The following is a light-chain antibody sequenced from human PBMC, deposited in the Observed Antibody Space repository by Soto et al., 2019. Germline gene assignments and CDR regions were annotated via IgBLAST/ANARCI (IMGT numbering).Light chain of an antibody. Sequence: QSALTQPPSVSGSPGQSVTISCTGSRTDIGSYDRVSWYQQPPGTAPKLVIFEVTYRPSGVPARFSGSKSGNTASLTISGLLADDEADYYCISYTTSDTLIFGGGTQLTVL. CDR2: EVT. CDR1: RTDIGSYDR. J-gene: IGLJ2*01. CDR3: ISYTTSDTLI. V-gene: IGLV2-18*02.